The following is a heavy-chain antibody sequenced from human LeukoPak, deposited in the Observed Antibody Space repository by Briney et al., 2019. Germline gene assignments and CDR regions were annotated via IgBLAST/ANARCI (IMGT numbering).Heavy chain of an antibody. J-gene: IGHJ4*02. Sequence: SETLSLTCAVYGGSFSGYYWSWIRQPPGKGLEWIGEINHSGSTNYNPSLKSRVTISVDTSKNQFSLKLSSVTAADTAVYYCARGGKNIAARPAPSDYWGQGTLVTVSS. CDR2: INHSGST. D-gene: IGHD6-6*01. CDR3: ARGGKNIAARPAPSDY. CDR1: GGSFSGYY. V-gene: IGHV4-34*01.